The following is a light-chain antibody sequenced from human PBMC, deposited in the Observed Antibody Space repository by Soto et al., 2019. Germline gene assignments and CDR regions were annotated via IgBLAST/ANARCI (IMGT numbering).Light chain of an antibody. Sequence: DIQMTQSPSTLSASVGDGVTITCRASQNISVWLAWYQQRPGKAPKFLMYDASSLETGVPSRFSGSGSGTEFTLTIRSLQPDGSATYYCQQYDSSSPTFGQGTKLEIK. V-gene: IGKV1-5*01. CDR1: QNISVW. CDR3: QQYDSSSPT. CDR2: DAS. J-gene: IGKJ2*01.